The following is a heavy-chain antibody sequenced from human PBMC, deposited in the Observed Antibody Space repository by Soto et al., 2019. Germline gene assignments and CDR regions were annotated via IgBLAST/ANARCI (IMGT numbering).Heavy chain of an antibody. D-gene: IGHD3-10*01. CDR2: INHSGST. J-gene: IGHJ4*02. CDR1: GGSFSGYY. V-gene: IGHV4-34*01. CDR3: AREYVTMVRGWGYYFDY. Sequence: SETLSLTCAVYGGSFSGYYWSWIRQPPGKGLEWIGEINHSGSTNYNPSLKSRVTISVDTSKNQFSLKLSSVTAADTAVYYCAREYVTMVRGWGYYFDYWGQGTLVTVSS.